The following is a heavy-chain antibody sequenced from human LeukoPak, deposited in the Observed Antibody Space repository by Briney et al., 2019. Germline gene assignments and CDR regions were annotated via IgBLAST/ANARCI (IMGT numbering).Heavy chain of an antibody. CDR3: ARAGGSRYYYAMDV. CDR2: ISWNSDSV. CDR1: GFTFDDYG. V-gene: IGHV3-9*01. J-gene: IGHJ6*02. Sequence: PGGSLRLSCAASGFTFDDYGMHWVRQAPGKGLEWVSGISWNSDSVGYADSVKGRFTISRDNAENSLYPQMNSLRAEDTAFYYCARAGGSRYYYAMDVWGQGTTVTVSS. D-gene: IGHD3-16*01.